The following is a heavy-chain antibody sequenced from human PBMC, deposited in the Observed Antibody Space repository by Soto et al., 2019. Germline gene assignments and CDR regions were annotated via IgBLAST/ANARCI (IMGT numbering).Heavy chain of an antibody. CDR1: GFTFSGYW. J-gene: IGHJ4*02. CDR2: ISTDVSAT. V-gene: IGHV3-74*01. Sequence: GGSLRLSCVGSGFTFSGYWLHWVRQLPGRGLVWVSRISTDVSATTYTDSVKGRFTISTDNAKNTLYLDMNSLRAEDTAIYYCAREIKLPGVVALDYWGQGTLVTVSS. CDR3: AREIKLPGVVALDY. D-gene: IGHD2-15*01.